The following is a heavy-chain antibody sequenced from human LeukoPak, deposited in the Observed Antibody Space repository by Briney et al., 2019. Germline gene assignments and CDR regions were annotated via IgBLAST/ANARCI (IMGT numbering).Heavy chain of an antibody. Sequence: SETLSLTCAVYGGSFSGYYWSWIRQPPGKGLEWIGEINHSGSTNYNPSLKSRVTISVDTSKNQFSLKLSSVTAADTAVYYCARGRWWLTGRYYYGMDVWGQGTTVTVSS. D-gene: IGHD3-10*01. CDR2: INHSGST. V-gene: IGHV4-34*01. J-gene: IGHJ6*02. CDR1: GGSFSGYY. CDR3: ARGRWWLTGRYYYGMDV.